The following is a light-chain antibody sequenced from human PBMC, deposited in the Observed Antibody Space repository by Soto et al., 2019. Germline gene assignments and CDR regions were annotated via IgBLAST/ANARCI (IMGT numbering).Light chain of an antibody. CDR2: DVN. Sequence: QSVLTQPRSVSGSPGQSVTVSCTGTNSDVGGYDFVSWYQQHPGKAPKLMIYDVNKRPSGVPDRFSGSKSGNTASLTISGLQAEDEADFYCCSYAGGYTWVFGGGTKLTVL. J-gene: IGLJ3*02. V-gene: IGLV2-11*01. CDR3: CSYAGGYTWV. CDR1: NSDVGGYDF.